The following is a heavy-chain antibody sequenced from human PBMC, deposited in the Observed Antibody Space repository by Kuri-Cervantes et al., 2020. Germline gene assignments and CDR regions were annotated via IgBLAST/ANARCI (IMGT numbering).Heavy chain of an antibody. CDR3: ARGVPEGGSYYWSPRARFDY. J-gene: IGHJ4*02. Sequence: SETLSLTCTVSGGSVSSGSYYWSWIRQPPGKGLEWIGEINHSGSTNYNPSLKSRVTISVDTSKNQFSLKLSSVTAADTAVYYCARGVPEGGSYYWSPRARFDYWGQGTLVTVSS. V-gene: IGHV4-39*07. D-gene: IGHD1-26*01. CDR1: GGSVSSGSYY. CDR2: INHSGST.